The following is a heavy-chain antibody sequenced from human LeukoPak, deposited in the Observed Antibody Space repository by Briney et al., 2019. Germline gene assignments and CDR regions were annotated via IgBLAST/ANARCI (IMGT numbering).Heavy chain of an antibody. CDR3: AITYGGNSGGGY. CDR1: GYTFTSYY. Sequence: ASVKVSCKASGYTFTSYYMHWVRQAPGQGLEWMGIINPSGGSTSYAQKFQGRVTMTTDTSTSTAYMELRSLRSDDTAVYYCAITYGGNSGGGYWGQGTLVTVSS. J-gene: IGHJ4*02. CDR2: INPSGGST. V-gene: IGHV1-46*01. D-gene: IGHD4-23*01.